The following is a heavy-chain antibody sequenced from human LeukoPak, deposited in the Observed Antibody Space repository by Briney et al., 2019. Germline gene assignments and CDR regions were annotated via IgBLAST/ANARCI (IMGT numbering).Heavy chain of an antibody. Sequence: SETLSLTCTVSGGSINNYYWNWIRQPPGKGLEGIGYITGSIYFSGSTKYDPSLESRVTMSVDTSKNQFSLTLSSVTAADTAVYYCARDSRDYGSGSYWDVWGQGTTVTVSS. CDR2: ITGSIYFSGST. CDR1: GGSINNYY. V-gene: IGHV4-59*01. J-gene: IGHJ6*02. CDR3: ARDSRDYGSGSYWDV. D-gene: IGHD3-10*01.